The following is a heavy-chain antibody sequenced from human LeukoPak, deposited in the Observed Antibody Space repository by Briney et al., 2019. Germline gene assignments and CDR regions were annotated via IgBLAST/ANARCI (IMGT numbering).Heavy chain of an antibody. CDR2: FKANSGAT. V-gene: IGHV1-2*02. D-gene: IGHD6-6*01. CDR1: GYTFTGYH. J-gene: IGHJ3*02. Sequence: GASVKVSCKTSGYTFTGYHVHWVRQAPGQGLEWMGWFKANSGATKYAQKFQGRVTMTRDTSISTAYMELSRLRSDDTAVYYCARDGRAARRWAFDIWGQGTMVTVSS. CDR3: ARDGRAARRWAFDI.